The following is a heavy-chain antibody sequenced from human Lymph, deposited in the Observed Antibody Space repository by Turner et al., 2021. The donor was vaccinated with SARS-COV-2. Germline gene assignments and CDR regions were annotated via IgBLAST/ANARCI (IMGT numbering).Heavy chain of an antibody. Sequence: QVQLVQSGAEVKRPGASVKVSCKASGYTFTSYDINWVRQATGQGLEWVGWMNHNGSNTGYAQKFKGRVTMTRNNSISTAYMELSSLRSEDTAVYYCARGAQLTVWFDPWGQGTLVTVSS. D-gene: IGHD3-9*01. CDR2: MNHNGSNT. V-gene: IGHV1-8*01. J-gene: IGHJ5*02. CDR3: ARGAQLTVWFDP. CDR1: GYTFTSYD.